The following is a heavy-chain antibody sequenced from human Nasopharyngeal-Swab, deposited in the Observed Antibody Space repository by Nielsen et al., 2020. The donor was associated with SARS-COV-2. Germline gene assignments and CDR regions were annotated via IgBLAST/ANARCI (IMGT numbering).Heavy chain of an antibody. Sequence: ASVKVSCKASGYTFTSYYMHWVRQAPGQGLEWMGIINPSGGSTSYAQKFQGRVTMTRDTSTSTVYMELSSLRSEDTAVYYCARGKYSSSSEVYWYFDLWGRGTLVTVSS. CDR1: GYTFTSYY. CDR2: INPSGGST. D-gene: IGHD6-6*01. V-gene: IGHV1-46*01. CDR3: ARGKYSSSSEVYWYFDL. J-gene: IGHJ2*01.